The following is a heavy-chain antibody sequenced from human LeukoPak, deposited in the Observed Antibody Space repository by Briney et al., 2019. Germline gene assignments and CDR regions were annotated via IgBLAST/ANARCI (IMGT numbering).Heavy chain of an antibody. V-gene: IGHV1-2*02. CDR2: INPNSGGT. J-gene: IGHJ4*02. CDR1: GYTFTSYY. Sequence: ASVKVSCKASGYTFTSYYLHWVRQAPGQGLEWMGWINPNSGGTNYARKFQGGFTMTRDTSISTAYMELSSLRSDDTAVYYCARDAGSSGWTRFDYWGQGTLVTVSS. CDR3: ARDAGSSGWTRFDY. D-gene: IGHD6-19*01.